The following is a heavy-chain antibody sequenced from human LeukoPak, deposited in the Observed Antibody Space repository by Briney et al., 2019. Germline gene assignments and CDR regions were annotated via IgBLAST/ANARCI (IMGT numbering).Heavy chain of an antibody. V-gene: IGHV4-59*01. CDR2: IYYSGTT. Sequence: SETLSLTCTVSGGSISIFYWSWIRQPPGKGLEWIGDIYYSGTTNYNPSLKSRLTISLDTSKNQFSLRLTSETAADTAVYYCARIDAVAATPTSFDYWGQGTLVTVSS. CDR1: GGSISIFY. D-gene: IGHD6-19*01. J-gene: IGHJ4*02. CDR3: ARIDAVAATPTSFDY.